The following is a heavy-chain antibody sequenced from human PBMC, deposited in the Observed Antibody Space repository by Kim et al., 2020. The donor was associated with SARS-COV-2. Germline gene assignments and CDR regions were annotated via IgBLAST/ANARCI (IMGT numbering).Heavy chain of an antibody. CDR3: ARLGVLRRTLAY. J-gene: IGHJ4*02. V-gene: IGHV4-59*08. CDR1: GGSISSYY. Sequence: SETLSLTCTVSGGSISSYYWSWIRQPPGKGLEWIGYIYYSGSTNYNPSLKSRVTLSVDTSKNQFSLKLSSVTAADMAVYYCARLGVLRRTLAYWGQGTLV. D-gene: IGHD3-3*01. CDR2: IYYSGST.